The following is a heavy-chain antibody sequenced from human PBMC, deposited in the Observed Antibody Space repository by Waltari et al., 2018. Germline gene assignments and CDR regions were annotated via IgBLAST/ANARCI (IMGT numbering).Heavy chain of an antibody. CDR1: GGSFSGYY. CDR3: ARGHYTRSLGFDY. Sequence: VQLQQWGAGLLKPSETLSLTCAVYGGSFSGYYWSWIRQPPGKGLEWIGDINHSGSTDYNPSLKTRVTISLDTSKNHFSLRLSSVTAADTAVYYCARGHYTRSLGFDYWGQGTLVTVSS. CDR2: INHSGST. J-gene: IGHJ4*02. D-gene: IGHD7-27*01. V-gene: IGHV4-34*01.